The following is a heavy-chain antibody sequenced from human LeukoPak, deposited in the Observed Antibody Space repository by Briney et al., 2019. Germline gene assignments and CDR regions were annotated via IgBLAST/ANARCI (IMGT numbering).Heavy chain of an antibody. CDR3: ARVSPLVGARSIDY. D-gene: IGHD1-26*01. CDR1: GYTFTGYY. Sequence: ASVKVSCKASGYTFTGYYMHWVRQAPGQGLEWMGWINPNSGGTNYAQKFQGRVTMTRDTSISTAYMELSRLRSDDTAVYYCARVSPLVGARSIDYWGQGTLVTVCS. J-gene: IGHJ4*02. V-gene: IGHV1-2*02. CDR2: INPNSGGT.